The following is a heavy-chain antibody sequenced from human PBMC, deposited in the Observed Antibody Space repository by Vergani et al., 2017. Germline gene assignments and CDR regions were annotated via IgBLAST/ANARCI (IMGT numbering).Heavy chain of an antibody. CDR3: AGARWGIAVAGTGWFDP. CDR2: IIPIFGTA. V-gene: IGHV1-69*01. J-gene: IGHJ5*02. D-gene: IGHD6-19*01. Sequence: QVQLVQSGAEVKKPGSSVKVSCKASGGTFSCYAISWVRQAPGQGLEWMGGIIPIFGTANYAQKFQGRVTITADESTSTAYMELSSLRSEDTAVYYCAGARWGIAVAGTGWFDPWGQGTLVTVSS. CDR1: GGTFSCYA.